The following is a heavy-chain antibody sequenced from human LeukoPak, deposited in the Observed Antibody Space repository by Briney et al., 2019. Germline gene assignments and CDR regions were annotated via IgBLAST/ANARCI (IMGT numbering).Heavy chain of an antibody. Sequence: PGGSLRRSCAASGFTFSSYEMNWVRQAPGQGPEWVSYISNSGTAIYYADSVKGRFTISRDNAKSSLYLQMNSLRAEDTAVYYCARAGYSMDTEYFQHWGQGTLVTVSS. CDR2: ISNSGTAI. CDR3: ARAGYSMDTEYFQH. V-gene: IGHV3-48*03. D-gene: IGHD5-18*01. CDR1: GFTFSSYE. J-gene: IGHJ1*01.